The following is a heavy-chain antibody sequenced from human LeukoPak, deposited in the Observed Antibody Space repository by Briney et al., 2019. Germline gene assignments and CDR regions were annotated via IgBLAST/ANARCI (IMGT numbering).Heavy chain of an antibody. CDR3: ARDRGSQIISSTSWSLGY. J-gene: IGHJ4*02. V-gene: IGHV1-69*06. CDR2: IIPISGTA. CDR1: GGTFSSYA. Sequence: SVKVSCKASGGTFSSYAISWVRQAPGQGLEWVGGIIPISGTANYAQKFQGRVTITADKSTSTAYMELSSLRSEDTAVYYCARDRGSQIISSTSWSLGYWGQGTLVTVSS. D-gene: IGHD2-2*01.